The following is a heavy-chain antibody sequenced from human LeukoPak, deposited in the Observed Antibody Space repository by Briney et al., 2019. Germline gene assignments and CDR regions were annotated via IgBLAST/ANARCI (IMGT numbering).Heavy chain of an antibody. CDR3: AKASVAIPQYCNS. Sequence: GGSLRLSCEASGFTFGNYAMNWVRQAPGKGLEWVSTISGTGSSTYYADSAKGRFTISRDNSKDTLFLQLNSLTAADTAMYFCAKASVAIPQYCNSWGQGTLVTVPS. CDR2: ISGTGSST. D-gene: IGHD2-2*02. J-gene: IGHJ5*02. V-gene: IGHV3-23*01. CDR1: GFTFGNYA.